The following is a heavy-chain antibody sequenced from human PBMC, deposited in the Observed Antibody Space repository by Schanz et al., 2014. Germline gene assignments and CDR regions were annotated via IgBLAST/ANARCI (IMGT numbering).Heavy chain of an antibody. Sequence: QVQLVQSGAEVMKPGSSVKVSCKASGGTFGSSTLTWVRQAPGQGLEWMGRIIPILDKTNYAQKFQGRVTMTADKSTSTVYMEVSGLRSEDTAVYYCAKVDRTRYYAMDVWGQGTTVTVSS. CDR3: AKVDRTRYYAMDV. J-gene: IGHJ6*02. CDR2: IIPILDKT. CDR1: GGTFGSST. D-gene: IGHD3-9*01. V-gene: IGHV1-69*08.